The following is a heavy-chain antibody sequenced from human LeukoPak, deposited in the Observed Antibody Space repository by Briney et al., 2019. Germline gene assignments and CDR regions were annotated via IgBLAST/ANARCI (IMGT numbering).Heavy chain of an antibody. CDR1: GFTFSSYW. Sequence: GSLRLSCAASGFTFSSYWMSWVRQAPGKGLEWVANIKQDGSEKYYVDSVKGRFTISRDNAKNSLYLQMNSLRAEDTAVYYCARDRPDYYGSGSYLNWYFDLWGRGTLVTVSS. CDR2: IKQDGSEK. CDR3: ARDRPDYYGSGSYLNWYFDL. D-gene: IGHD3-10*01. J-gene: IGHJ2*01. V-gene: IGHV3-7*01.